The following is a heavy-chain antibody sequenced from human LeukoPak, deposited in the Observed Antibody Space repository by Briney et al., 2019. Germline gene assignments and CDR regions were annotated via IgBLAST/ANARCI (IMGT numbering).Heavy chain of an antibody. D-gene: IGHD6-13*01. CDR2: IKSGGCST. CDR3: ARDRLSNSWYETYDY. Sequence: GGSLSLFCAASGFTFSSSAMSWVRQPAGKGREWVSCIKSGGCSTSYADSVEGRFTISRDNDKNTLYLKMNSLRAEDAAVYYCARDRLSNSWYETYDYWGHGTLVTVSS. J-gene: IGHJ4*01. CDR1: GFTFSSSA. V-gene: IGHV3-74*01.